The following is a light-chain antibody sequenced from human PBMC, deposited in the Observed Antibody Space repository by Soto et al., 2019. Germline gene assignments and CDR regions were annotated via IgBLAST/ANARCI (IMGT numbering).Light chain of an antibody. J-gene: IGKJ1*01. Sequence: DIQMTQSPSTLSASVGDRVTITCRASQSISSWLAWYQQKPGKAPKLLIYDASSLESGVPSRFSGSGSGTEFTLTISSLQPDDFATYYCQQYNSYVSFGQGTKVEIK. CDR2: DAS. V-gene: IGKV1-5*01. CDR1: QSISSW. CDR3: QQYNSYVS.